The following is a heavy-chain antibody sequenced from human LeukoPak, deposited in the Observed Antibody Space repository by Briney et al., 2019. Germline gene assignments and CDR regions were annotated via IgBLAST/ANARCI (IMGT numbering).Heavy chain of an antibody. CDR3: ARLNFGDDY. CDR2: IYGSTSA. V-gene: IGHV3-66*01. Sequence: PGGSLRLSCAASGFTVNSNYINWVRQAPGKGLEWVSLIYGSTSADYADSVKGRFTISRDTSMNTVYLQMNSLRAEDTAVYYCARLNFGDDYWGQGTLVTVSS. D-gene: IGHD4-17*01. CDR1: GFTVNSNY. J-gene: IGHJ4*02.